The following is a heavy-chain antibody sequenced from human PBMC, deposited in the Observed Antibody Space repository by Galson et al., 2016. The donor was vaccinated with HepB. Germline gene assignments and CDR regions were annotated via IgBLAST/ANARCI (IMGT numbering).Heavy chain of an antibody. V-gene: IGHV4-59*08. CDR3: ASGYGMDV. Sequence: SETLSLTCTVSGGSVRSFSWNWIRQPPGKGLEWIGNMYYGGSTNYNPSLKSRVTISVDTSRNQLSLKLTSVTAADTALYHCASGYGMDVWGQGTTVTVSS. CDR2: MYYGGST. CDR1: GGSVRSFS. J-gene: IGHJ6*02.